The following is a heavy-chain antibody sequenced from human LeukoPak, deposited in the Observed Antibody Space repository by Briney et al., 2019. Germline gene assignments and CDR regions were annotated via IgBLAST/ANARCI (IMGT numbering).Heavy chain of an antibody. D-gene: IGHD1-1*01. CDR3: AREKVLEVFNWFDP. J-gene: IGHJ5*02. CDR1: GYTFTSYD. Sequence: GASVKVSCKASGYTFTSYDINWVRQAPGQGLEWMGWISAYNGNTNYAQKLQGRVTMTTDTSTSTAYMELRSLRSDDTAVYYCAREKVLEVFNWFDPWGQGTLVTVSS. V-gene: IGHV1-18*01. CDR2: ISAYNGNT.